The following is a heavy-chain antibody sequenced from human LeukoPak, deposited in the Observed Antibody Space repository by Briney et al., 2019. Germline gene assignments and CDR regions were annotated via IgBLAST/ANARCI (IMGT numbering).Heavy chain of an antibody. CDR1: GGSISSTSYY. J-gene: IGHJ4*02. Sequence: SETLSLTCTVPGGSISSTSYYWGWIRQPPGKGLEWIGSIYYSGSTYYNPSLKSRVTISVDTSKNQFSLKLSSVTAADTAVYYCARHRMDYDSCAFDYWGQGTLVTVSS. D-gene: IGHD3-22*01. CDR2: IYYSGST. CDR3: ARHRMDYDSCAFDY. V-gene: IGHV4-39*01.